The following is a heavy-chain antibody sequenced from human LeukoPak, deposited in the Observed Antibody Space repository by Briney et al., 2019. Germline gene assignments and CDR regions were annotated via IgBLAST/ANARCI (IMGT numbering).Heavy chain of an antibody. Sequence: GGSLRLSCAASGFTFSSYGMHWVRQAPGKGLEWVAVISYDGSNKYYADSVKGRFTISRDNAKNSLYLEMNSLRAEDTSLYYCVKGTGPFLWPNWFDPWGQGTRVTVSS. V-gene: IGHV3-30*18. CDR1: GFTFSSYG. CDR3: VKGTGPFLWPNWFDP. CDR2: ISYDGSNK. D-gene: IGHD3/OR15-3a*01. J-gene: IGHJ5*02.